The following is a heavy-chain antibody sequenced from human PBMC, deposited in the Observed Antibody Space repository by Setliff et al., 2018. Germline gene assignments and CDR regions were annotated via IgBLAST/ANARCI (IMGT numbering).Heavy chain of an antibody. J-gene: IGHJ4*02. Sequence: SETLSLTCAVYGGSFSGYYWGWIRQPPGKGLEWIGTVYDSGTTYYNPSLKSRVTIFVDTSKNQFSLNLNSVTAADTGVYYCASCRYQVPYDYWGQGILVTVSS. D-gene: IGHD2-2*01. CDR1: GGSFSGYY. CDR2: VYDSGTT. CDR3: ASCRYQVPYDY. V-gene: IGHV4-34*01.